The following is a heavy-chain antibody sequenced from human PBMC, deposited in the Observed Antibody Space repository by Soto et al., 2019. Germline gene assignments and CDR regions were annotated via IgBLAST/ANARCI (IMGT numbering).Heavy chain of an antibody. CDR3: ARERGSSLAYCGGDCAGNWFDP. V-gene: IGHV1-69*13. D-gene: IGHD2-21*02. J-gene: IGHJ5*02. CDR2: IIPIFGTA. Sequence: SVKVSCKASGGTFSSYAISWVRQAPGQGLEWMGGIIPIFGTANYAQKFQGRVTITADESTSTAYMELSSLRSGDTAVYYCARERGSSLAYCGGDCAGNWFDPWGQGTLVTVSS. CDR1: GGTFSSYA.